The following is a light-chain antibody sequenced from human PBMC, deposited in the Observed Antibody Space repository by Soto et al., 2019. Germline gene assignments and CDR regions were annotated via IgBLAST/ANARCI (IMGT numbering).Light chain of an antibody. CDR1: SSDVGGYNY. CDR3: SSYTTSNTRQIV. Sequence: QSALTQPASVSGSPGQSITISCTGTSSDVGGYNYVSWYQHHPGKAPKLIIYDVTNRPSGVSNPFSGSKSGSTASLTISGLQPEDEADYYCSSYTTSNTRQIVFGTGTKVTLL. V-gene: IGLV2-14*03. CDR2: DVT. J-gene: IGLJ1*01.